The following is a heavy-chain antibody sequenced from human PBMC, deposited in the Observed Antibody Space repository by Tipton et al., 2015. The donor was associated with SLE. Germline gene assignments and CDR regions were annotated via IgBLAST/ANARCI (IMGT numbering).Heavy chain of an antibody. CDR3: ATFRDVVQGVIGAFNI. CDR1: GYSISRSYY. D-gene: IGHD3-10*01. CDR2: IYQSENT. Sequence: GLVKPSETLSLTCVVSGYSISRSYYWGWIRKPPGKGLQWVGSIYQSENTFYNPSLRSRVTISVDTPKNQFSLNLTSVTAADTAVYYCATFRDVVQGVIGAFNIWGQGTMVTVSS. V-gene: IGHV4-38-2*01. J-gene: IGHJ3*02.